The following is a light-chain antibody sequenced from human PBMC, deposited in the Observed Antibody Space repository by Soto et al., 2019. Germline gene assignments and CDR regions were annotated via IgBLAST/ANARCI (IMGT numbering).Light chain of an antibody. CDR1: RSNIGSNT. CDR2: SNN. V-gene: IGLV1-44*01. Sequence: QSVLTQPPSASGTPGQRVTMSCSGSRSNIGSNTVNWYQQLPGAAPKLLIYSNNQRPSGVPDRFSGSKSGTSASLAISGLKSEDEADYYCAAWDDSLNGVVFGGGTKLTVL. CDR3: AAWDDSLNGVV. J-gene: IGLJ2*01.